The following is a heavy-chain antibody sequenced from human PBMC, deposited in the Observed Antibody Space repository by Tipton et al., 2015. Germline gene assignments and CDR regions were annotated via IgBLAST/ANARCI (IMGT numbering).Heavy chain of an antibody. CDR2: FFHSGNT. CDR3: ARDGPYSSTWDFDY. J-gene: IGHJ4*02. Sequence: TLSLTCDVSGYSISSGYYWSWIRQPPGKGLEWIGSFFHSGNTFHNPSLRSRVIISVDTSKNQFSLKLSSVTAADTAVYYCARDGPYSSTWDFDYWGQGTLVTVSS. V-gene: IGHV4-38-2*02. CDR1: GYSISSGYY. D-gene: IGHD6-13*01.